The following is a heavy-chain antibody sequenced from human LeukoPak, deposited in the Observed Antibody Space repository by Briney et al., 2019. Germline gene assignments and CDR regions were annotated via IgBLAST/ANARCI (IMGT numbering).Heavy chain of an antibody. CDR1: GFTFSDTW. V-gene: IGHV3-74*01. D-gene: IGHD6-19*01. CDR3: AREMYSSGWLNAFDI. J-gene: IGHJ3*02. CDR2: IRGDGSDA. Sequence: GGSLRLSCAASGFTFSDTWMHWVRQVPGKGLVWVSRIRGDGSDARYAESVKGRFTISRDNAKNSLYLQMNSLRAEDTALYYCAREMYSSGWLNAFDIWGQGTMVTVSS.